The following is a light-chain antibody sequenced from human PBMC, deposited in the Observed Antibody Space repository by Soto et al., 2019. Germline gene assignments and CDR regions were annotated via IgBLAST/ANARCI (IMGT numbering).Light chain of an antibody. V-gene: IGKV3-15*01. Sequence: EIVLTQSPATLSVSPGESATLSCRASQSISSNLAWYQQKPGQSPRLLIYGASSRATGVPVRFSGSGSGVAFTLTISGLQSEDFAVYYCQPYNNWPLTFGGGTKV. CDR2: GAS. CDR1: QSISSN. CDR3: QPYNNWPLT. J-gene: IGKJ4*01.